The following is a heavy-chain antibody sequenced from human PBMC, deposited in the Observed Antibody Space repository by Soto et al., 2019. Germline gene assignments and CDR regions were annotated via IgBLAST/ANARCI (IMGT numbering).Heavy chain of an antibody. V-gene: IGHV3-11*05. CDR2: ISSSTSHT. CDR3: ARGRGAAADYFDF. J-gene: IGHJ4*01. Sequence: QVQLVESGGGLVKPGGSLRLSCAVSGFTFSDYYMTWIRQAPGKGLEWVSYISSSTSHTNDADSVKGRFTISRDNAKNSLFLQMNSLRAEDTAVYYCARGRGAAADYFDFWGHVTLVTVSS. D-gene: IGHD6-13*01. CDR1: GFTFSDYY.